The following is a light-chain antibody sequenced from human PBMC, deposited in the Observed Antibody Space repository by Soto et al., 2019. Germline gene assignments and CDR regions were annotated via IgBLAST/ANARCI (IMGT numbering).Light chain of an antibody. CDR1: TSDIGAYNY. J-gene: IGLJ7*02. CDR3: SSYTTINTVVL. CDR2: DVT. Sequence: QSVLTQPASVSGSPGQSITFSCTGTTSDIGAYNYVSWYQHHPGKAPKLLIYDVTARPSGVSDRFSGSKSGTTASLTISGLQAEDEADYFCSSYTTINTVVLFGGGTQLTAL. V-gene: IGLV2-14*03.